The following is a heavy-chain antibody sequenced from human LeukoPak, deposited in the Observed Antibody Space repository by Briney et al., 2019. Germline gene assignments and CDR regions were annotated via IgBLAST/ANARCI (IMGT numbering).Heavy chain of an antibody. V-gene: IGHV3-53*01. Sequence: PGGSLRLSCAASGFTVSSNYMSWVRQAPGKGLEWVSVTYSNGRTYYADSVKGRFTISRDNSKNTLYLQMNSLRAEDTAVYYCASSPDYDILTGYYDYWGQGTLVTVSS. D-gene: IGHD3-9*01. CDR1: GFTVSSNY. J-gene: IGHJ4*02. CDR3: ASSPDYDILTGYYDY. CDR2: TYSNGRT.